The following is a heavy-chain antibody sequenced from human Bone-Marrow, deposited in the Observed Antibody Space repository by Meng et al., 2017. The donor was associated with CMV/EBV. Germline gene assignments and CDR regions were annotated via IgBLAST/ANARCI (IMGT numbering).Heavy chain of an antibody. CDR1: GLTVSCNY. Sequence: SCAAPGLTVSCNYMSWVRQAPGKGLEWVSVIYSGGSTYYADSVKGRFTISRDNSKNTLYLQMNSLRAEDTAVYYCARVAWELLFDYWGQGTLVSVSS. D-gene: IGHD1-26*01. V-gene: IGHV3-66*02. CDR3: ARVAWELLFDY. J-gene: IGHJ4*02. CDR2: IYSGGST.